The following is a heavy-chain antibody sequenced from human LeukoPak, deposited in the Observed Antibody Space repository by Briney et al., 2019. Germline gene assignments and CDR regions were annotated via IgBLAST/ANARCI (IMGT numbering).Heavy chain of an antibody. Sequence: SEPLSLTCTVSGGSISNYFWSWIRQPPGKGLEWIGYIYTSGSTNYNPSLKSRVTISVDTSKNQFSLKLSSVTAADTAVYYCARQSLDYYDSSGYRENWFDPWGQGTLVTVSS. J-gene: IGHJ5*02. D-gene: IGHD3-22*01. CDR1: GGSISNYF. CDR2: IYTSGST. V-gene: IGHV4-4*09. CDR3: ARQSLDYYDSSGYRENWFDP.